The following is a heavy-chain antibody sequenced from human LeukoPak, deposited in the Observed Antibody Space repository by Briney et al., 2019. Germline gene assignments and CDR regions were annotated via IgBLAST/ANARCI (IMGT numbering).Heavy chain of an antibody. D-gene: IGHD3-10*01. CDR3: ARDYFGSGSYALLDY. CDR1: GLAFSTYA. J-gene: IGHJ4*02. CDR2: IAWDSTDK. Sequence: PGGSLRLSCTASGLAFSTYAMDWVRQAPGKGLEWVALIAWDSTDKYYAESVKGRFTISRDNSKNTLYLQMNSLRAEDTATYYCARDYFGSGSYALLDYWGQGTLVTVSS. V-gene: IGHV3-30*04.